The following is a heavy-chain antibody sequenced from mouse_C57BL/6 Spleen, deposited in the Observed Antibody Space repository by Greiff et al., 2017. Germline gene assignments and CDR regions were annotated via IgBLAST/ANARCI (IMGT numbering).Heavy chain of an antibody. V-gene: IGHV5-17*01. Sequence: EVKLVESGGGLVKPGGSLKLSCAASGFTFSDYGMHWVRQAPEKGLEWVAYISSGSSTIYYADTVKGRFTISRDNAKNTLFLQMTSLRSEDTAMYYCARGHYYYGVAYWGQGTLVTVSA. J-gene: IGHJ3*01. CDR1: GFTFSDYG. CDR3: ARGHYYYGVAY. D-gene: IGHD1-1*01. CDR2: ISSGSSTI.